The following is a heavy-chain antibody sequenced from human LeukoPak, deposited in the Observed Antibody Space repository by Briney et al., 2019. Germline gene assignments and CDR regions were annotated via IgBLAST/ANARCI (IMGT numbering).Heavy chain of an antibody. CDR3: AIDPQWLVGGIDY. Sequence: GGSLRLSCAAAGFTFSSYGMHWVRQAPGKGLEWVAVISYDGSNKYYADSVKGRFTISRDNSKNTLYLQMNSLRAEDTAVYYCAIDPQWLVGGIDYWGQGTLVTVSS. V-gene: IGHV3-30*03. D-gene: IGHD6-19*01. CDR2: ISYDGSNK. CDR1: GFTFSSYG. J-gene: IGHJ4*02.